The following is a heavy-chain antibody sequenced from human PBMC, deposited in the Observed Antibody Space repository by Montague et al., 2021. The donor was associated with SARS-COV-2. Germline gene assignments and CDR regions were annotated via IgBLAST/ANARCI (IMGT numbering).Heavy chain of an antibody. V-gene: IGHV6-1*01. CDR1: GDSVSSNSAA. Sequence: CAISGDSVSSNSAAWNWIGQSPSRGLEWLGGTYYRSKWYNDYAVSVKSRITINPDTSKNQFSLQLNSVTPEDTAVYYCARGGWGAPGTGRLFDYWGQGTLVTVSS. CDR2: TYYRSKWYN. CDR3: ARGGWGAPGTGRLFDY. J-gene: IGHJ4*02. D-gene: IGHD3-10*01.